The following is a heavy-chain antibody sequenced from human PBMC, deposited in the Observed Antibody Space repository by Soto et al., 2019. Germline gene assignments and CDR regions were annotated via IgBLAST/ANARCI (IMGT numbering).Heavy chain of an antibody. CDR1: GFTFSNYG. V-gene: IGHV3-30*18. D-gene: IGHD2-21*01. CDR3: VKSHLNPFLFVD. J-gene: IGHJ4*02. CDR2: ISYDGSNQ. Sequence: PGGSLRLSCAATGFTFSNYGIHWVRQAPGKGLEWVAVISYDGSNQLYADSVKGRFTISRDNFKNTVFLQMSSLRAEDSAVFYGVKSHLNPFLFVDWGQGVRVSVSS.